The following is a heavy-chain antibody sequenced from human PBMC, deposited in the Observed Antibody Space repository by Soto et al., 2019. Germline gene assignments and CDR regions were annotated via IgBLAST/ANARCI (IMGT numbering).Heavy chain of an antibody. J-gene: IGHJ6*02. Sequence: ASVKVSCKASGYTFTSYGISWVRQAPGQGLEWMGWISAYNGNTNYAQKLQGRVTMTTDTSTSTAYMELRSLRSDDTAVYYCAREGYCSSTGCFHTSNYYYYGMDVWGQGTTVTVSS. V-gene: IGHV1-18*04. CDR1: GYTFTSYG. D-gene: IGHD2-2*01. CDR3: AREGYCSSTGCFHTSNYYYYGMDV. CDR2: ISAYNGNT.